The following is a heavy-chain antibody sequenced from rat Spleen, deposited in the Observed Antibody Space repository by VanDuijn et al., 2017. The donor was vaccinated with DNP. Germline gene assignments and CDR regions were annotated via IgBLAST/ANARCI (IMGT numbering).Heavy chain of an antibody. V-gene: IGHV3-1*01. CDR3: ARWVRYFDS. CDR2: ISYSGGT. CDR1: GYSISSNY. J-gene: IGHJ2*01. Sequence: EVQLQESGPGLVKPSQSLSLTCSVTGYSISSNYWCWIRKFPGSKMEWMGYISYSGGTRYNPSLKSRISITRDTSVNQFFLHLNSVTTEDTATYYCARWVRYFDSWGQGVMVTVSS. D-gene: IGHD1-1*01.